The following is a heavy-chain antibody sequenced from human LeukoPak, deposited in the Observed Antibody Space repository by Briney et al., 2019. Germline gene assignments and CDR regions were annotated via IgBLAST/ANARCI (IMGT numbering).Heavy chain of an antibody. CDR2: IIPIFGSA. J-gene: IGHJ5*02. D-gene: IGHD6-13*01. CDR3: AFARPGIAAAGTWFDP. Sequence: ASVKVSCKASGGIFSSNAISWVRQAPGQGLEWMGGIIPIFGSANYAQKFQGRVTITADESTSTAYMELSSLRSEDTAVYYCAFARPGIAAAGTWFDPWGQGTLVTVSS. V-gene: IGHV1-69*13. CDR1: GGIFSSNA.